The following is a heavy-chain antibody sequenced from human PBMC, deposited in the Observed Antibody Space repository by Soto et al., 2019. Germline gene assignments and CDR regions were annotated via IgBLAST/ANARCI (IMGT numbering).Heavy chain of an antibody. Sequence: QVRLEESGPGLVKPSETLSLICSVSGGSVNNANYFWNWIRHHPENGLEWIGYIYYSGSTRYTPSFKTRATLSIDTSKNQLALRLNSVTVADTAVYFCARDADYGGSRGGMDVWGRGTTVTVSS. CDR2: IYYSGST. J-gene: IGHJ6*02. CDR3: ARDADYGGSRGGMDV. D-gene: IGHD4-17*01. V-gene: IGHV4-31*03. CDR1: GGSVNNANYF.